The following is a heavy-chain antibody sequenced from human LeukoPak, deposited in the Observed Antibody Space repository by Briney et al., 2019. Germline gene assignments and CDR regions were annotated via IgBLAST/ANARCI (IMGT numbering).Heavy chain of an antibody. CDR3: AMMNYDILTGYYPRDWFDP. Sequence: SVKVSCKASGGTFSSYAISWVRQAPGQGLEWTGGIIPIFGTANYAQKFQGRVTITADESTSTAYMELSSLRSEDTAVYYCAMMNYDILTGYYPRDWFDPWGQGTLVTVSS. CDR2: IIPIFGTA. J-gene: IGHJ5*02. CDR1: GGTFSSYA. V-gene: IGHV1-69*13. D-gene: IGHD3-9*01.